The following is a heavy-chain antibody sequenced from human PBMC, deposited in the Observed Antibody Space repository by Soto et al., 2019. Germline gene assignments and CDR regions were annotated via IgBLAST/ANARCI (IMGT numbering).Heavy chain of an antibody. Sequence: SETLSLTCTVSGDSISSGDYYWTWIRQPPGRGLEWIGYIYYSGITYYNPPLKSRVTISVDTSKSQFSLRLSSVTAADTALYFCARQRTSVVTRAYFDVWGPGSLVTVSS. CDR1: GDSISSGDYY. D-gene: IGHD2-21*02. V-gene: IGHV4-30-4*01. CDR2: IYYSGIT. J-gene: IGHJ4*02. CDR3: ARQRTSVVTRAYFDV.